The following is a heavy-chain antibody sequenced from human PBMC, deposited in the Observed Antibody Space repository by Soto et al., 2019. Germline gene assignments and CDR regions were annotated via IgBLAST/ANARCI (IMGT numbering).Heavy chain of an antibody. V-gene: IGHV4-39*01. CDR2: VYYNVIT. Sequence: PWEPLSLTCSVSGGSIRSTKHCWGWLLQSPGKGPEWIGSVYYNVITYYNPSLESRASISVDTYKNHFSLRLASVTAADAAVYYWAPPKDTDYIFDYWGQGTLVTVSS. CDR1: GGSIRSTKHC. D-gene: IGHD4-4*01. CDR3: APPKDTDYIFDY. J-gene: IGHJ4*02.